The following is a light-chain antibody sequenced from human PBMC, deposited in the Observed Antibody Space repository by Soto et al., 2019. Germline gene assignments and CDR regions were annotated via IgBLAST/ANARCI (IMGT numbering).Light chain of an antibody. Sequence: DIQMTQSPSSLSASVGDRVTITCRASQSISNYLNWYPQKPGKAPKLLIYAASSLQSGVPSRFSGSGSGTDFTLTISSLQPEDFATYYCQQSYSTPQTFGQGTKLEIK. CDR3: QQSYSTPQT. CDR1: QSISNY. J-gene: IGKJ2*01. CDR2: AAS. V-gene: IGKV1-39*01.